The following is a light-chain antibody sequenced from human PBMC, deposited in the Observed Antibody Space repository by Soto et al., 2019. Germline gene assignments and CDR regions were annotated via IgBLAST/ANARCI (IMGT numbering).Light chain of an antibody. Sequence: SALTQPASVSGSPGQSITISCTGTSSDVGGYNYVSWYQQHPGKAPKVMIYDVSNRPSGVSNRFSGSKSGNTASLTISGLKTEDEADYYCSSYTGSSTLVVFGGGTKFTVL. CDR3: SSYTGSSTLVV. CDR1: SSDVGGYNY. J-gene: IGLJ2*01. V-gene: IGLV2-14*01. CDR2: DVS.